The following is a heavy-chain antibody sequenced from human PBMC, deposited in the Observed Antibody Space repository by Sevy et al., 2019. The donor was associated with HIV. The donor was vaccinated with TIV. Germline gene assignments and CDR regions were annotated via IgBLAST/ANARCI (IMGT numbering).Heavy chain of an antibody. D-gene: IGHD2-21*01. V-gene: IGHV3-13*01. J-gene: IGHJ5*02. CDR2: IGTVGDT. CDR1: GFSFSDSD. CDR3: VRSLHSHCDRTACTLDH. Sequence: GGSLRLSCAGYGFSFSDSDMHWVRHPTGKSLEWISSIGTVGDTFYADSVKVRFTISRGNAKSSLYLQMSNLRAGDTALYSGVRSLHSHCDRTACTLDHWGQGTLVTVSS.